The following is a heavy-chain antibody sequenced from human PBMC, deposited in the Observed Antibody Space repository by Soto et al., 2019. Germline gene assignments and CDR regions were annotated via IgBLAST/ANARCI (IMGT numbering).Heavy chain of an antibody. J-gene: IGHJ4*02. CDR3: TKNSAYALDY. V-gene: IGHV4-59*11. Sequence: PSETLSLTCTVSGGSIGGRYWGWIRQPPGKGLEWIGELHHGGYTNYNPSLESRVTFSVDVSKNQFFLKLSSVTAADTAVYYCTKNSAYALDYWGQGTLVTVSS. CDR1: GGSIGGRY. CDR2: LHHGGYT. D-gene: IGHD5-12*01.